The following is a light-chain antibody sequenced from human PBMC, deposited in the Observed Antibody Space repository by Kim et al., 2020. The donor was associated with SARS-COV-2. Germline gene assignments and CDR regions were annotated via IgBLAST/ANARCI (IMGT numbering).Light chain of an antibody. V-gene: IGKV3-15*01. CDR1: QSVGYN. CDR2: GAS. J-gene: IGKJ2*01. Sequence: IVMTQFPAVLSASAGERVTLSCRASQSVGYNLAWYQQRSGQAPRLLIYGASTRATGIPARFSGSGSGTDFTLTISNLQSEDFAVYYCQHDAFGRGTKLEI. CDR3: QHDA.